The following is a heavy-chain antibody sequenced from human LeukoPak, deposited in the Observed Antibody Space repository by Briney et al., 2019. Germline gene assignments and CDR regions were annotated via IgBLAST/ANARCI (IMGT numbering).Heavy chain of an antibody. V-gene: IGHV3-13*01. D-gene: IGHD4/OR15-4a*01. CDR2: IGTAGDA. CDR1: GFTFSSYD. J-gene: IGHJ4*02. Sequence: GGSLRLSCAASGFTFSSYDMHWVRQATGKGLEWVSAIGTAGDAYYPGSVKGRFTISRENAKNSLYLQMNSLRAGDTAVYYCARAGGVLAGYDYWGQGTLVTVSS. CDR3: ARAGGVLAGYDY.